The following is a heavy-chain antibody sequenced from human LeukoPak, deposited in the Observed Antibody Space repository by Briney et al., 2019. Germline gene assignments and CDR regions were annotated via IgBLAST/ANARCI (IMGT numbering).Heavy chain of an antibody. CDR1: GFTFGTYW. CDR3: AREGGDGYSFDY. Sequence: GGSLRLSCAASGFTFGTYWMSWVRQAPGKGLEWVANTKQDGSEKYYVDSVKGRFTISRDNSKNTLYLQMNSLRAEDTAVYYCAREGGDGYSFDYWGQGTLVTVSS. J-gene: IGHJ4*02. CDR2: TKQDGSEK. V-gene: IGHV3-7*03. D-gene: IGHD5-24*01.